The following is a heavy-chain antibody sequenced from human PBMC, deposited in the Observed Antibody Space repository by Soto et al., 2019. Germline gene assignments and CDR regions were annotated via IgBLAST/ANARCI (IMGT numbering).Heavy chain of an antibody. CDR3: AGEKVGTTGIDF. J-gene: IGHJ4*02. Sequence: QAQLVQSGAEVKKPGASVKVSCKASGYTFTGYDINWVRQATGQGLEWMGWMNPNSGNTGYAQNFQGRVTMPRDNSMTTAYMELTSLRDDASAVYYCAGEKVGTTGIDFWGQGTLVTVSS. V-gene: IGHV1-8*01. D-gene: IGHD1-26*01. CDR2: MNPNSGNT. CDR1: GYTFTGYD.